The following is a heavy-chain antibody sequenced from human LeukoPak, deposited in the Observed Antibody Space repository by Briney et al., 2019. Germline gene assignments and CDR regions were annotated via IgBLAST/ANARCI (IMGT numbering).Heavy chain of an antibody. CDR2: IWFDGSNK. V-gene: IGHV3-33*01. J-gene: IGHJ6*02. CDR1: GFTFSSHA. D-gene: IGHD2-15*01. CDR3: ARGTARGIVYYYGMDV. Sequence: GGSLRLSCAASGFTFSSHAIHWVRQAPGKGLEWVAVIWFDGSNKYYVDSVKGRFTISRDNSKNTLYLQMNSLRAEDTAVYYCARGTARGIVYYYGMDVWGQGTTVTVSS.